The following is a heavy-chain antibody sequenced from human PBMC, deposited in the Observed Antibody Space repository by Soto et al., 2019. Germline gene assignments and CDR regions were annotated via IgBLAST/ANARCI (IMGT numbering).Heavy chain of an antibody. CDR2: INPNSGAT. CDR1: GYTFTGHY. D-gene: IGHD3-10*02. J-gene: IGHJ4*02. CDR3: AREARHVVASYFRADYCTYWDQ. Sequence: QVQLVQSGAEVRKPGASVRVSCKASGYTFTGHYIHWVRQAPGQGLEWMGWINPNSGATNYAQKFQDWVSMSRDTSSSAVFIELTSLRSDYTAVYSCAREARHVVASYFRADYCTYWDQWRQGTLVTVSS. V-gene: IGHV1-2*04.